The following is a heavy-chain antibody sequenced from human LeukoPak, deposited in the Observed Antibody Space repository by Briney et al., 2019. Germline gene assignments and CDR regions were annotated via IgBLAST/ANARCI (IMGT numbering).Heavy chain of an antibody. Sequence: SVNVSCKVSGYTLTELPIHWVRQAPGKGLEWMGGFDHDDGETVHAQMFQGRVTMTEDTSSDTASMELSSLRSEDTAVYYCATGTSGSYYVGIVRPIDYWGQGTLVTVSS. CDR1: GYTLTELP. V-gene: IGHV1-24*01. D-gene: IGHD1-26*01. CDR2: FDHDDGET. CDR3: ATGTSGSYYVGIVRPIDY. J-gene: IGHJ4*02.